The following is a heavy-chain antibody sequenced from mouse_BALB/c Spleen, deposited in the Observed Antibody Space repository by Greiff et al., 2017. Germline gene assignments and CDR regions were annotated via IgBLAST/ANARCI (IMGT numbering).Heavy chain of an antibody. V-gene: IGHV5-12-1*01. Sequence: EVMLVESGGGLVKPGGSLKLSCAASGFAFSSYDMSWVRQTPEKRLEWVAYISSGGGSTYYPDTVKGRFTISRDNAKNTLYLQMSSLKSEDTAMYYCARRGGLAWFAYWGQGTLVTVSA. J-gene: IGHJ3*01. CDR3: ARRGGLAWFAY. CDR2: ISSGGGST. CDR1: GFAFSSYD.